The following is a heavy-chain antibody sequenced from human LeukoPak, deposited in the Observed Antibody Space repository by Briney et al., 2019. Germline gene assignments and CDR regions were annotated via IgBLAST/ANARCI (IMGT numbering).Heavy chain of an antibody. Sequence: SVKVSCKASGGTFSSYAISWVRQAPGQGLEWMGRIIPIFGTANYAQKFRGRVTITTDESTSTAYMELSSLRSEDTAVYYCARAPDGENWFDPWGQGTLVTVSS. V-gene: IGHV1-69*05. D-gene: IGHD3-10*01. CDR1: GGTFSSYA. J-gene: IGHJ5*02. CDR3: ARAPDGENWFDP. CDR2: IIPIFGTA.